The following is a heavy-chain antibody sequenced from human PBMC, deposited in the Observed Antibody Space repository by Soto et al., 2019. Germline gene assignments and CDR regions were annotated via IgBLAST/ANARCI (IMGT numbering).Heavy chain of an antibody. CDR1: GGSVSSSGHY. CDR3: ARHRQLETYLISAFDI. V-gene: IGHV4-39*01. D-gene: IGHD6-13*01. J-gene: IGHJ3*02. Sequence: QVQVQESGPGLTKPSETLSLTCTVSGGSVSSSGHYWGWIRQSPGKGLEWIATIYYRGSTYYNPSLESRLTISLDTSKNQFSLRLKSVTAADTAMYYCARHRQLETYLISAFDIWGQGTMVTVSS. CDR2: IYYRGST.